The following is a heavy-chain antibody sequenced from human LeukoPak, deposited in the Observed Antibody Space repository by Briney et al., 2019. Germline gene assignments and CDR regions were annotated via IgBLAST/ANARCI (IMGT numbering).Heavy chain of an antibody. D-gene: IGHD3-10*01. V-gene: IGHV3-23*01. CDR2: VSGSGGST. CDR1: GFTFSSYG. Sequence: GGSLRLSCAASGFTFSSYGMSWVRQAPGKGLEWVSAVSGSGGSTYYADSVKGRFTISRDNSKNTLYLQMNSLRAEDTAVYYCARPRSSYYYGSGSYYNYWGQGTLVTVSS. CDR3: ARPRSSYYYGSGSYYNY. J-gene: IGHJ4*02.